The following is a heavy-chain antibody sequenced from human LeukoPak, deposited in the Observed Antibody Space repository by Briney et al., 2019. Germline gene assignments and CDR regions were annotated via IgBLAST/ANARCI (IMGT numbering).Heavy chain of an antibody. D-gene: IGHD5-24*01. CDR3: ARLEEMATITMDY. CDR1: GYSFTSYW. CDR2: FYPGDSDT. Sequence: GESLKISCKGFGYSFTSYWIGWVRQMPGKGLEWMGIFYPGDSDTRYSPSFQGQVTISADKSISTAYLQWSSLKASDTAIYYCARLEEMATITMDYWGQGTLVTVSS. J-gene: IGHJ4*02. V-gene: IGHV5-51*01.